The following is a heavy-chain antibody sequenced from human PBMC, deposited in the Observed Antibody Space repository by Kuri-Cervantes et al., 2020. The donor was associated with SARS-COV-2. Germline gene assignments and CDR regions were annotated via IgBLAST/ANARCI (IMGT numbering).Heavy chain of an antibody. CDR1: GFTFSSYW. J-gene: IGHJ6*02. D-gene: IGHD3-10*01. Sequence: GESLKISCAASGFTFSSYWMYWVRQAPGKGLEWVANIKQDGSEKYYVDSVRGRFTISRDNAKNSLYLQMNSLRAEDTAVYYCARDRSMVRGVIIDYGMDVWGQGTTVTVSS. CDR2: IKQDGSEK. V-gene: IGHV3-7*03. CDR3: ARDRSMVRGVIIDYGMDV.